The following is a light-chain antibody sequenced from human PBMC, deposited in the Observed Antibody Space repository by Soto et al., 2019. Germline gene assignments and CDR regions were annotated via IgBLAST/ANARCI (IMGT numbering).Light chain of an antibody. CDR2: LNSDGSH. Sequence: QLVLTQSPSASASLGSSVKLTCTLSSGHSSYAIAWHQQQPEKGPRYLMKLNSDGSHSKGDGIPDRFSGSSSGAERYLTISSLQSEDEDDYYCQRCGTDIVVFGGGTKVTVL. CDR3: QRCGTDIVV. V-gene: IGLV4-69*01. CDR1: SGHSSYA. J-gene: IGLJ2*01.